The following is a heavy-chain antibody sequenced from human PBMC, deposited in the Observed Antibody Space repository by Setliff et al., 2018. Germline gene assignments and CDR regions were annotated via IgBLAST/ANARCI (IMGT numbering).Heavy chain of an antibody. CDR1: GASVSGNSYY. D-gene: IGHD6-19*01. CDR2: MYYGGGGDT. J-gene: IGHJ6*03. V-gene: IGHV4-39*06. Sequence: SETLSLTCTVSGASVSGNSYYWGWIRQPPGKGLEWIGSMYYGGGGDTKSNPSRKSRVTMSVDTSKNQLALNLRSVTAADTAVYYCARAISGWYSAHYYYMDVWGKGTTVTVSS. CDR3: ARAISGWYSAHYYYMDV.